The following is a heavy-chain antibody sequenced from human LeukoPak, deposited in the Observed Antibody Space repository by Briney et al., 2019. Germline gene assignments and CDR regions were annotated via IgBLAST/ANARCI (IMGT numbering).Heavy chain of an antibody. Sequence: ASVKVSCKASGYTFTSYGISWVRQAPGQGPEWMGWISAYNGDTNYAQKLQGRVTMTTDTSTSTAYMELRSLRSDDTAVYYCARDLGYSYGMNFDYWGQGTLVTVSS. J-gene: IGHJ4*02. CDR3: ARDLGYSYGMNFDY. D-gene: IGHD5-18*01. V-gene: IGHV1-18*04. CDR2: ISAYNGDT. CDR1: GYTFTSYG.